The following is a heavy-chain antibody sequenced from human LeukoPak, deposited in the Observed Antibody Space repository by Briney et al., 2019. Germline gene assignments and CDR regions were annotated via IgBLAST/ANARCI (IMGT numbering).Heavy chain of an antibody. Sequence: GGSLRLSCAVSGFIFSRYGMSWVRQAPGKGLEWVSTISGSGGTTYYGDSVKGRFTISRDNSKNTLYLQMNSLRAEDTAVYYCAKDLDGGSRYYYYYMDVWGKGTTVTVSS. J-gene: IGHJ6*03. CDR2: ISGSGGTT. CDR3: AKDLDGGSRYYYYYMDV. V-gene: IGHV3-23*01. D-gene: IGHD4-23*01. CDR1: GFIFSRYG.